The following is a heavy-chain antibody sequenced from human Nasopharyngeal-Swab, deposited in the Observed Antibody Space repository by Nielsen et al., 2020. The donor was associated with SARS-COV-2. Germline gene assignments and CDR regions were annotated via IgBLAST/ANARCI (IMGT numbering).Heavy chain of an antibody. J-gene: IGHJ4*02. CDR3: ARGGLGDTTMATGPNLSYFAY. CDR2: FDPEDGET. Sequence: ASVKVSCKVSGYTLTELSMHWVRQAPGKGLEWMGGFDPEDGETIYAQKFQGRVTMTEDTSTDTAYMELSSLRSEDTAVYFCARGGLGDTTMATGPNLSYFAYWGQGTLVTVSS. CDR1: GYTLTELS. V-gene: IGHV1-24*01. D-gene: IGHD5-18*01.